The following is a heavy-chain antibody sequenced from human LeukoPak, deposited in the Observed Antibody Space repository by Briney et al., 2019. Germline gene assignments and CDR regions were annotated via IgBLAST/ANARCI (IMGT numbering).Heavy chain of an antibody. CDR3: ASEMDTAMVNPGP. D-gene: IGHD5-18*01. Sequence: PGGSLRLSCAASGFTFSSYSMNWVRQAPGKGLEWVSSISSSSSYIYYADSVKGRFTISRDNAKNSLYLQMNSLRAEDTAVYYCASEMDTAMVNPGPWGQGTLVTVSS. CDR2: ISSSSSYI. V-gene: IGHV3-21*01. CDR1: GFTFSSYS. J-gene: IGHJ5*02.